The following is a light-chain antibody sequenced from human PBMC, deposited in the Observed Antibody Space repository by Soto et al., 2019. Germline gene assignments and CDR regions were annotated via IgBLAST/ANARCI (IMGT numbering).Light chain of an antibody. V-gene: IGKV1-39*01. CDR3: QQSYRNPRT. J-gene: IGKJ1*01. Sequence: DIHMTQSPSSLFASVGDRVTITCRASQGTRNNLVWYQQKPGKAPKLLIYSASKLEGGVPPGCGGGGCGTNVTLTISSLQPEDFATDYCQQSYRNPRTFGLGTKVDIK. CDR1: QGTRNN. CDR2: SAS.